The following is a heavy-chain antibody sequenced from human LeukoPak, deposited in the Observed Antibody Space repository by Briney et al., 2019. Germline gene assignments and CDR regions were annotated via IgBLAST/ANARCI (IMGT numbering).Heavy chain of an antibody. CDR3: ARDAVIVVVPAAIIMDV. Sequence: ASVKVSCKASGYTFTSYGISWVRQAPGQGLEWMGWISAYNGNTNYAQKLQGRVTMTTDTSTSTAYMELRSLRSEDTAVYYCARDAVIVVVPAAIIMDVWGKGTTVTVSS. D-gene: IGHD2-2*01. CDR1: GYTFTSYG. CDR2: ISAYNGNT. V-gene: IGHV1-18*01. J-gene: IGHJ6*04.